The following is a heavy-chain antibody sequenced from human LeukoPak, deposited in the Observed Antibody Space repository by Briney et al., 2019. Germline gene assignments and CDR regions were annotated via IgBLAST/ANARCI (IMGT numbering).Heavy chain of an antibody. CDR1: GDSVSSNNGA. D-gene: IGHD3-9*01. CDR2: TYYRSKWYN. J-gene: IGHJ4*02. V-gene: IGHV6-1*01. CDR3: ARDVGATGWHTFDY. Sequence: SQTLSVTCAISGDSVSSNNGAWNWIRQSPSRGLEWLGRTYYRSKWYNDYAGSFISRITISPGTSKNQFSLQLDSVTPEDTAVYYCARDVGATGWHTFDYWGQGTLVTVSS.